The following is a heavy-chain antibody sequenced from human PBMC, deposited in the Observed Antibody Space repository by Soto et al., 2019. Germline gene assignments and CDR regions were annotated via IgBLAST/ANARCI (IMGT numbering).Heavy chain of an antibody. V-gene: IGHV3-30*18. D-gene: IGHD6-13*01. CDR1: GFTFSSYG. CDR2: ISHDGSNK. Sequence: QVQLVESGGGVVQPGRSLRLSCAASGFTFSSYGMHWVRQAPGKGLEWVAVISHDGSNKKYADSVKGRFTISRDNSKNTLYLQMNSLRAEDTAVYYCAKDEDSSSWYVYYYGMDVWGQGTTVTVSS. CDR3: AKDEDSSSWYVYYYGMDV. J-gene: IGHJ6*02.